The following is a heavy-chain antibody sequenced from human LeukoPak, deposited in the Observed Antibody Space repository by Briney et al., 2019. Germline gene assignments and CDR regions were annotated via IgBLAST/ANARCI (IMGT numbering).Heavy chain of an antibody. CDR3: ASALPKGGWFDP. V-gene: IGHV4-39*07. CDR1: GGSISRSSYY. Sequence: SETLSLTCTVSGGSISRSSYYWGWIRQPPGKGLEWIGSIYYSGSNYYNPSLKSRVTISVDTSKKQFSLKLSSVTAADTAVYYCASALPKGGWFDPWGQGTLVTVSS. CDR2: IYYSGSN. D-gene: IGHD2-15*01. J-gene: IGHJ5*02.